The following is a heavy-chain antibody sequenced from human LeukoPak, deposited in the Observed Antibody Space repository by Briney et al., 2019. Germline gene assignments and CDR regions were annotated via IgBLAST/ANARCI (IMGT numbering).Heavy chain of an antibody. V-gene: IGHV3-30*04. J-gene: IGHJ4*02. D-gene: IGHD3-10*01. CDR2: ISYDGSNK. CDR1: GFTFSGYA. CDR3: ARSGMARGVIIAFDY. Sequence: GGSLRLSCAASGFTFSGYAMHWVRQAPGKGLEWVAVISYDGSNKYYADSVKGRFTISRDNSKNTLYLQMNSLRAEDTAVYYCARSGMARGVIIAFDYWGQGTLVTVSS.